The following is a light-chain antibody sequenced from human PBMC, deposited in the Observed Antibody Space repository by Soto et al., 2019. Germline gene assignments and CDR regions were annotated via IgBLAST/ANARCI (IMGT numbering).Light chain of an antibody. V-gene: IGKV3-15*01. CDR3: QQYDYLIT. CDR2: GAS. CDR1: QTINNN. Sequence: VMTKAPATLSVSPGERVTLSCRASQTINNNVAWYQLKDGQVPRLLIYGASTRAADVPARFSGSGSGTDFTLTISRLEPEDFAVYFCQQYDYLITFGQGTRLEIK. J-gene: IGKJ5*01.